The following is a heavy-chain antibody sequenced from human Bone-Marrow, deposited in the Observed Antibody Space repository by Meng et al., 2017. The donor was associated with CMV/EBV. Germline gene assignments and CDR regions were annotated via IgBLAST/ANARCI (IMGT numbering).Heavy chain of an antibody. CDR3: ARDQGSSSSLDY. J-gene: IGHJ4*02. D-gene: IGHD6-6*01. Sequence: GESLKISCAASEFVFSSHAIHWVRQAPGKGLEWVAVISYDGSNEYTADSVKGRFTISRDNSKNTLYLQMNSLRAEDTAVYYCARDQGSSSSLDYWGQGTLVTVSS. V-gene: IGHV3-30*04. CDR2: ISYDGSNE. CDR1: EFVFSSHA.